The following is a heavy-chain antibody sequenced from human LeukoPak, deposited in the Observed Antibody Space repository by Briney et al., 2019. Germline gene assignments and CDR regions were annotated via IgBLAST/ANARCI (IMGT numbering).Heavy chain of an antibody. Sequence: RGSLRLSCATSGFTFSSYWMTWVRQAPGKGLEWVANIKQDGSAKYYADSVRGRFTTSRDNAKNSVYLQMNSLRGEDTAVYYCARAYAGSGSYWGQGTLITVSS. V-gene: IGHV3-7*01. CDR2: IKQDGSAK. J-gene: IGHJ4*02. CDR1: GFTFSSYW. D-gene: IGHD3-10*01. CDR3: ARAYAGSGSY.